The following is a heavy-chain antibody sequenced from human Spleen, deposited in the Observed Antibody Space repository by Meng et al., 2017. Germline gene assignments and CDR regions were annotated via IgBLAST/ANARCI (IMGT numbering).Heavy chain of an antibody. V-gene: IGHV4-34*01. J-gene: IGHJ4*02. D-gene: IGHD4-11*01. Sequence: QLQLQQWGAGLMKPSESLSLPCAVYGVSFSGYYWSWIRQPPGKGLEWIGEINHSGSTNYNTSLKSRVTISVDTSRNQFSLKLSSVTAADTAVYYCARGPTTMAHDFDYWGQGTLVTVSS. CDR1: GVSFSGYY. CDR2: INHSGST. CDR3: ARGPTTMAHDFDY.